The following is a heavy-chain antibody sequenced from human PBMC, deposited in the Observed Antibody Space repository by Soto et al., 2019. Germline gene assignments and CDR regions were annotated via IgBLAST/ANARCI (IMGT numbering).Heavy chain of an antibody. CDR3: ARDPSGYDYYYYMDV. V-gene: IGHV1-69*04. Sequence: SVKASCKASGGTFSSYTISWVRQAPGQGLEWMGRIIPILGIANYAQKFQGRVTITADKSTSTAYMELSSLRSEDTAVYYCARDPSGYDYYYYMDVWGKGTTVTV. CDR2: IIPILGIA. CDR1: GGTFSSYT. J-gene: IGHJ6*03. D-gene: IGHD5-12*01.